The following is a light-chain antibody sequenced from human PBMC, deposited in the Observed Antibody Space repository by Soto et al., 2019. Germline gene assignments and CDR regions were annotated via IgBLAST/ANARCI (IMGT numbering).Light chain of an antibody. CDR1: SSNVGKNY. CDR3: AAWDDSLSGYV. V-gene: IGLV1-47*02. Sequence: QSVVTQPPSASGTPGQRVTISCSGSSSNVGKNYVYWYQQFPGTAPKLLIYSNDQRPSGVSDRFSGSKSGTSASLAISGLRSEDEADYFCAAWDDSLSGYVFATGTKVTVL. J-gene: IGLJ1*01. CDR2: SND.